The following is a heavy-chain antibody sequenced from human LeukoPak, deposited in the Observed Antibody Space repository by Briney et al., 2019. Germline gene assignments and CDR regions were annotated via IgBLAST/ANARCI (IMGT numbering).Heavy chain of an antibody. J-gene: IGHJ3*02. CDR2: INHSGST. CDR3: ARGPGGSYSLYAFDI. D-gene: IGHD2-15*01. CDR1: GGAFSGHY. Sequence: PSETLSLTCAVYGGAFSGHYWSWIRQPPGKGLEWIGEINHSGSTKYNPSLNSRVTISVDTSKNQFSLKLSSVTAADTAVYYCARGPGGSYSLYAFDIWGQGTMVTVSS. V-gene: IGHV4-34*01.